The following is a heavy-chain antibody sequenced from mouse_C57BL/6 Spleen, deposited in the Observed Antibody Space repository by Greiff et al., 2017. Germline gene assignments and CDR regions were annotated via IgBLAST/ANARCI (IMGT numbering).Heavy chain of an antibody. D-gene: IGHD1-1*01. CDR2: IDPSDSYT. CDR1: GYTFTSYW. CDR3: ARITTVVMDY. Sequence: QVQLKQPGAELVKPGASVKLSCKASGYTFTSYWMQWVKQRPGQGLEWIGEIDPSDSYTNYNQKFKGKATLTVDTSSSTAYMQLSSLTSEDSAVYYCARITTVVMDYWGQGTSVTVSS. J-gene: IGHJ4*01. V-gene: IGHV1-50*01.